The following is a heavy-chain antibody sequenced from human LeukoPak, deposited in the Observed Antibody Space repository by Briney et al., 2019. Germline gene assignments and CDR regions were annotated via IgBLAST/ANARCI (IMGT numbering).Heavy chain of an antibody. D-gene: IGHD3-22*01. V-gene: IGHV1-69*01. CDR1: GGTFSSYA. J-gene: IGHJ4*02. CDR3: AKTAARDYDSSGYSFDY. Sequence: ASVKVSCKASGGTFSSYAISWVRQAPGQGLEWMGGIIPIFGTANYAQKFQGRVTITADESTSTAYMELSSLRSEDTAVYYCAKTAARDYDSSGYSFDYWGQGTLVTVSS. CDR2: IIPIFGTA.